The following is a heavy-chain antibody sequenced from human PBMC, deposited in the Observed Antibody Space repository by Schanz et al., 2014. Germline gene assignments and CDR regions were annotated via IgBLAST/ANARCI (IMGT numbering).Heavy chain of an antibody. V-gene: IGHV1-18*01. J-gene: IGHJ3*01. CDR3: ARGRHYDVETSFRSYDAFDF. D-gene: IGHD3-10*02. CDR1: GYSFTKYG. CDR2: ISPYNGHT. Sequence: QVQLVQSGSEVKKPGDSVKVSCETSGYSFTKYGINWVRQAPGQGLEWMGWISPYNGHTEYGKKFQGRFTMTTDTSTSTAYLELRSLTSDDTAVLYCARGRHYDVETSFRSYDAFDFWGQGTKXTVS.